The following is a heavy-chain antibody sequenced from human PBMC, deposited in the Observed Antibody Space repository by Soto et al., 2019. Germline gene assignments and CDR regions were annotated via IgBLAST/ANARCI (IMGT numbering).Heavy chain of an antibody. CDR3: ARETTVGPVYGTDV. CDR2: IYHSGST. D-gene: IGHD2-2*01. J-gene: IGHJ6*02. Sequence: SQTLSLSCTASGGSISSGGNSWSWIRQPPGKGLEWIGYIYHSGSTYYNPSLKNRGTISLDRSKNQFSLTLSSVTTADTAVYYCARETTVGPVYGTDVWGQGPLGTGSS. V-gene: IGHV4-30-2*01. CDR1: GGSISSGGNS.